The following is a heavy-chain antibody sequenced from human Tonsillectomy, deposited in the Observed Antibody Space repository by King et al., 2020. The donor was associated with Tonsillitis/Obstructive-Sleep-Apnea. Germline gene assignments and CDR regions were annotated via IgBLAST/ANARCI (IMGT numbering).Heavy chain of an antibody. D-gene: IGHD3-22*01. CDR1: GGPISSYY. V-gene: IGHV4-59*01. CDR2: IYYSGST. CDR3: ARDGDYYGSSGYYFGY. Sequence: VQLQESGPGLVKPSETLSLTCTVSGGPISSYYWSWIRQPPGKGLEWIGYIYYSGSTNYNPSLKSRVTITVDTSKNQFSLKLNSMTAADTAMYYCARDGDYYGSSGYYFGYWGQGILVTVSS. J-gene: IGHJ4*02.